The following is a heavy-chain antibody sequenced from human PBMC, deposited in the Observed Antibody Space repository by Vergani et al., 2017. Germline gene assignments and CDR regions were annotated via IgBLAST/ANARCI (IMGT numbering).Heavy chain of an antibody. J-gene: IGHJ6*02. CDR2: FDPEDGET. CDR1: GYTLTELS. Sequence: QVQLVQSGAEVKKPGASVKVSCKVSGYTLTELSMHWVRQAPGKGLEWMGGFDPEDGETIYAQKFQGRVTMTEDTSTDTAYMELSSLRSEDTAVYYCARCPTIVGATDYYYYGMDVWGQGTTVTVSS. V-gene: IGHV1-24*01. D-gene: IGHD1-26*01. CDR3: ARCPTIVGATDYYYYGMDV.